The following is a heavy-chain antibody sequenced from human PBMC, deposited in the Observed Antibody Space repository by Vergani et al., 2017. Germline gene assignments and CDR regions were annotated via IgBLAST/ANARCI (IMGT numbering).Heavy chain of an antibody. CDR3: ARVTTTVVTRRKFVDY. CDR1: DDTFTRYA. J-gene: IGHJ4*02. Sequence: QVLLVQSGPEVKKPGASVKVSCKASDDTFTRYAISWVRQAPGQGLEWMGWSSVDKGTTHYAQNVQGRVTMTTDTSTSTAYMELRRLRPDDTAVYYCARVTTTVVTRRKFVDYWGQGTLVTVSS. V-gene: IGHV1-18*01. CDR2: SSVDKGTT. D-gene: IGHD4-23*01.